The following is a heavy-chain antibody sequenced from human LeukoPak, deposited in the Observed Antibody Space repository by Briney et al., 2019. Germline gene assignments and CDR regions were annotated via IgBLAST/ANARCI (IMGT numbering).Heavy chain of an antibody. J-gene: IGHJ4*02. CDR1: GFTFSSYS. Sequence: GGSLRLSCEASGFTFSSYSMNWVRQAPGKGLEWVSHISDNGRTKYYANSVQGRFTVSRDNAKNSLYLQMNSLRADDTAVYYCATVHFGYFTFWGQGTLVPVSS. V-gene: IGHV3-48*01. D-gene: IGHD3-3*01. CDR3: ATVHFGYFTF. CDR2: ISDNGRTK.